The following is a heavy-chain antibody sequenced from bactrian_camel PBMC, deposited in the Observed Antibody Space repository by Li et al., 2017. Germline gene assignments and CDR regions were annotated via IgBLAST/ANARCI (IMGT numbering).Heavy chain of an antibody. V-gene: IGHV3S31*01. Sequence: VQLVESGGGSVRAGRSLRLSCAASGYLFSSYCMGWFRQAPGKEREGAAAISSRYGTTYYADSVKGRFSISQGNAKSTLFLQMNSLKPEDTAMYYCAANFGPYCSGPYLARRANFLGQGTQVTVS. CDR2: ISSRYGTT. J-gene: IGHJ4*01. CDR1: GYLFSSYC. D-gene: IGHD2*01.